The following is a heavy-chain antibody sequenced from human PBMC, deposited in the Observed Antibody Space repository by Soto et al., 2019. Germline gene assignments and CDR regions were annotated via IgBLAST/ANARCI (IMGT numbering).Heavy chain of an antibody. CDR2: IIPIFGTA. V-gene: IGHV1-69*13. CDR3: AARPYCSGGSCSLPFDY. CDR1: GGTFSSYA. D-gene: IGHD2-15*01. Sequence: SVKVSCTASGGTFSSYAISWVRQAPGQGLEWMGGIIPIFGTANYAQKFQGRVTITADESTSTAYMELSSLRSEDTAVYYCAARPYCSGGSCSLPFDYWGQGTLVTVSS. J-gene: IGHJ4*02.